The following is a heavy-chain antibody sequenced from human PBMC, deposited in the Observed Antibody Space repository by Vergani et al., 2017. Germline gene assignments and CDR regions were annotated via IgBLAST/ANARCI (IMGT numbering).Heavy chain of an antibody. V-gene: IGHV4-30-4*08. D-gene: IGHD3-22*01. Sequence: QVQLQESGPGLVKPSQTLSLTCTVSGGSIRSGDYYWSWNRQPPGKGLECIGYIYYSGSTYYNPSLKSRVTISVDTSKNQFSLKLSSVTAAVTAVYYCARVRRDVSSGYYYYYGMYVWGQGTTVTVSS. J-gene: IGHJ6*02. CDR2: IYYSGST. CDR1: GGSIRSGDYY. CDR3: ARVRRDVSSGYYYYYGMYV.